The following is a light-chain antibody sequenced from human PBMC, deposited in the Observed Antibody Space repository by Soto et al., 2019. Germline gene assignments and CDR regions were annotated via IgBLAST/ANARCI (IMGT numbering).Light chain of an antibody. CDR1: QTISSW. CDR2: DAS. CDR3: QQYENYWT. V-gene: IGKV1-5*01. J-gene: IGKJ1*01. Sequence: DIQMTQSPFTLSASVGYRVTITLRASQTISSWLAWYQQLPGQATKLLIYDASNLESGVPSRFSGSGSGTEFTLTISSLQPEDFAVYYCQQYENYWTFGQGTKVDIK.